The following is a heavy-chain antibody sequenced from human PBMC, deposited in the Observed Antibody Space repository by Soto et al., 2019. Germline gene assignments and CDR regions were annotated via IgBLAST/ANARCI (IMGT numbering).Heavy chain of an antibody. CDR3: SRKSGSAYYFDF. Sequence: SETLSLTCTVSGGSISSGDYYWTWIRQPPGKGLEWIGYIYHSGSTYYNPSLKSRLTISLDTSKNQFSLKLSSVNAADTAVYYCSRKSGSAYYFDFWGQGTLVTVSS. J-gene: IGHJ4*02. V-gene: IGHV4-30-4*01. CDR2: IYHSGST. D-gene: IGHD3-16*01. CDR1: GGSISSGDYY.